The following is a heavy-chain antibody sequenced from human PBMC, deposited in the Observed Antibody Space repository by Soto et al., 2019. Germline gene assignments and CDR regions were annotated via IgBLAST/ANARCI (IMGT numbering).Heavy chain of an antibody. CDR2: INAGNCNT. CDR1: GYTFTSYA. D-gene: IGHD2-8*01. CDR3: ARDRMVEPSGGMDV. V-gene: IGHV1-3*01. J-gene: IGHJ6*02. Sequence: ASVKVSCKASGYTFTSYAMHWVRQAPGQRLEWMGWINAGNCNTKYSQKFQGRVTITRDTSASTAYMELSSLRSEDTAVYYCARDRMVEPSGGMDVWGQGTTVTVSS.